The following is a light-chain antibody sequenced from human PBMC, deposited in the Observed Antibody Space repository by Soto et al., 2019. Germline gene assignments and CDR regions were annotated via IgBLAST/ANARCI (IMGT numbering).Light chain of an antibody. CDR1: SSDVGGYNY. CDR2: EVS. J-gene: IGLJ7*01. Sequence: QSVLTQPASVSGSPGQSITISCTGTSSDVGGYNYVSWYQQHPGKAPKLMIYEVSNRPSGVSNRFSGSKSGNTASLTISGLQAEDEADYYCSSYTSSSTSCVFGTGTQLTVL. CDR3: SSYTSSSTSCV. V-gene: IGLV2-14*01.